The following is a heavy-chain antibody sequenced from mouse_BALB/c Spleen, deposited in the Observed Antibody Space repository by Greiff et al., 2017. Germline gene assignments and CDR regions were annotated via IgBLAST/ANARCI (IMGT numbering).Heavy chain of an antibody. CDR2: ISYDGSN. J-gene: IGHJ2*01. CDR3: ARGGLRNPYFDY. CDR1: GYSITSGYY. D-gene: IGHD2-4*01. Sequence: EVKLQESGPGLVKPSQSLSLTCSVTGYSITSGYYWNWIRQFPGNKLEWMGYISYDGSNNYNPSLKNRISITLDTSKNQFFLKLNSVTTEDTATYYCARGGLRNPYFDYWGQGTTLTVSS. V-gene: IGHV3-6*02.